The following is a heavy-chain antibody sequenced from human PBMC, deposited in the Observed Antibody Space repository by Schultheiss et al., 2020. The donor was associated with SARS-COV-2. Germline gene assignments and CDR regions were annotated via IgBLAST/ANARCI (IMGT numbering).Heavy chain of an antibody. CDR1: GGSISSYY. J-gene: IGHJ4*02. D-gene: IGHD3-10*01. CDR2: IYYSGST. V-gene: IGHV4-59*08. Sequence: SETLSLTCTVSGGSISSYYWSWIRQPPGKGLEWIGYIYYSGSTNYNPSLKSRVTISVDTSKNQFSLKLSSVTAADTAVYYCARQGYGSYAGYWGQGTLVTVSS. CDR3: ARQGYGSYAGY.